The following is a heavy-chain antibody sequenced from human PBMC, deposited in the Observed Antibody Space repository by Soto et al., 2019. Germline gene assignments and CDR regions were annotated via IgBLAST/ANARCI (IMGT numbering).Heavy chain of an antibody. D-gene: IGHD2-8*01. CDR3: AKNGQPPYYYYAMDV. V-gene: IGHV1-18*01. CDR2: ISDYNGDT. CDR1: GYTFTRYG. J-gene: IGHJ6*02. Sequence: QGQLVQSGAEVKKPGASVKVSCKASGYTFTRYGISWVRQAPGQVLEWMGWISDYNGDTNYAQKFQGRVTMTIDTSTSTAYMELRSLTSDDTAVYYCAKNGQPPYYYYAMDVWGQGTTVTVSS.